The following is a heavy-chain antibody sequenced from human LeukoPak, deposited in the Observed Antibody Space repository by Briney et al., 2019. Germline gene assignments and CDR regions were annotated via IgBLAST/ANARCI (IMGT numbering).Heavy chain of an antibody. D-gene: IGHD2-2*01. CDR3: AKTGCSSTSCQAYYYYYMDV. CDR2: IRYDGSNK. CDR1: GYTFSSYG. Sequence: GGSLRLSCAASGYTFSSYGMHWIRQAPGKGLERVAFIRYDGSNKYYADSVKGRFTISRDNSKNTLYLQMNSLRAEDTAVYYCAKTGCSSTSCQAYYYYYMDVWGKGTTVTVSS. V-gene: IGHV3-30*02. J-gene: IGHJ6*03.